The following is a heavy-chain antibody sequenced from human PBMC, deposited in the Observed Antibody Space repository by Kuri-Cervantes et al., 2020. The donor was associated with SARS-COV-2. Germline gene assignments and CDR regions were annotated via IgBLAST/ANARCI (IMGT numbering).Heavy chain of an antibody. CDR3: ARGVPAAPYYYYYYGMDV. CDR1: GGSFSDYY. V-gene: IGHV4-34*01. J-gene: IGHJ6*02. Sequence: GSLRLSCAVYGGSFSDYYWSWVRQPPGKGLEWIGEINHSGNTNYDPSLKSRVTISIDTSKNQFSLKLSSVTAADTAVYYCARGVPAAPYYYYYYGMDVWGQGTTVTVSS. CDR2: INHSGNT. D-gene: IGHD2-2*01.